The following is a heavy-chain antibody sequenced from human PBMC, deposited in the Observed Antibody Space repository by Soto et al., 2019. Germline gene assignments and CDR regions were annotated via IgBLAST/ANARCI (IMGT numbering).Heavy chain of an antibody. Sequence: TSETLSLTCAVYGGSFSGYYWSWIRQPPGKGLEWIGEINHSGSTNYNPSLKSRVTISVDTSKNQFSLKLSSVTAADTAVYYCARGPPDYGGHECFDYWGQGTLVTVSS. V-gene: IGHV4-34*01. J-gene: IGHJ4*02. CDR1: GGSFSGYY. D-gene: IGHD4-17*01. CDR2: INHSGST. CDR3: ARGPPDYGGHECFDY.